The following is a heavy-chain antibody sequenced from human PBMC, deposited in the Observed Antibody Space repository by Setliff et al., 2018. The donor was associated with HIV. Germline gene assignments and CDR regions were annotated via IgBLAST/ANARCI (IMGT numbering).Heavy chain of an antibody. CDR2: INYTWNT. CDR1: GGSISSNNYY. Sequence: PSETLSLTCTVSGGSISSNNYYWGWIRQPPGKGLGWIGSINYTWNTYYSPSLKSRVTISADTSKNQFSLKLSSVTAADTAVYYCARHSYYRYFDWLLQGWFDPWGQGTLVTVSS. D-gene: IGHD3-9*01. CDR3: ARHSYYRYFDWLLQGWFDP. V-gene: IGHV4-39*01. J-gene: IGHJ5*02.